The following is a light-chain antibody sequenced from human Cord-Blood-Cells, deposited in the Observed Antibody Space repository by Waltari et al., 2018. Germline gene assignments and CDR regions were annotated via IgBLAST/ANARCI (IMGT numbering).Light chain of an antibody. V-gene: IGLV2-14*01. J-gene: IGLJ1*01. CDR1: TSNVGGYTS. CDR2: DVS. CDR3: SSYTSSSTYV. Sequence: QSALTQPASVSGSPGTSIPITCTGTTSNVGGYTSVPWSQQHTGKAPKLMIYDVSNRPSGVSKRFSGSKSGNTASLTISGLQAEDEADYYCSSYTSSSTYVFGTGTKVTVL.